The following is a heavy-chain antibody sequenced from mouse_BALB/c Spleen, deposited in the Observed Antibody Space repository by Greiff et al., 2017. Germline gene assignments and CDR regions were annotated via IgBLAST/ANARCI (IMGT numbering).Heavy chain of an antibody. V-gene: IGHV1S81*02. D-gene: IGHD2-14*01. Sequence: QVQLQQPGAELVKPGASVKLSCKASGYTFTSYWMHWVKRRPGQGLEWIGEINPSNGRTNYNEKFKSKATLTVDKSSSTAYMQLSSLTSEDSAVYYCARGNFRYYRYDYWGQGTTLTVSS. CDR2: INPSNGRT. CDR3: ARGNFRYYRYDY. J-gene: IGHJ2*01. CDR1: GYTFTSYW.